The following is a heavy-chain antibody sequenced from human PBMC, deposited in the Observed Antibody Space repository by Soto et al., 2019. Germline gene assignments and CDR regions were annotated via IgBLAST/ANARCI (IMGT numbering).Heavy chain of an antibody. CDR2: IYPGDSDT. D-gene: IGHD3-3*01. CDR3: ARCPFYDFWSGYSHYYYGMDV. CDR1: RYSFTSYS. V-gene: IGHV5-51*01. Sequence: GESLKISCKGSRYSFTSYSIGWVRQIPGKGLEWMGIIYPGDSDTRYSPSVQGQVTISADKSISTAYLQWSSLKASDTAMYYCARCPFYDFWSGYSHYYYGMDVWGQGTTVTVSS. J-gene: IGHJ6*02.